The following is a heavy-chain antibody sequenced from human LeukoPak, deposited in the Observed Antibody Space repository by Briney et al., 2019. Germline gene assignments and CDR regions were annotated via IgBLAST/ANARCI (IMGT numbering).Heavy chain of an antibody. J-gene: IGHJ4*02. V-gene: IGHV3-74*01. CDR1: GFTFSSYS. CDR2: ISSDGSNT. Sequence: GGSLRLSCAASGFTFSSYSMNWVRQAPGKGLVWVSRISSDGSNTRYADSVKGRFTISRDNAKNTLFLQMDSLRAEDTAVYYCARSHASYSSSWDFSYFFNYWGQGTLVTVSS. D-gene: IGHD6-13*01. CDR3: ARSHASYSSSWDFSYFFNY.